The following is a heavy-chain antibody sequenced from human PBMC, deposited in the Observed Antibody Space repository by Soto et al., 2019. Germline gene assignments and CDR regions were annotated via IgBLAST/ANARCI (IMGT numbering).Heavy chain of an antibody. CDR2: IDPSDSQT. J-gene: IGHJ4*02. CDR3: ARQIYDSDTGPNFQYYFDS. CDR1: GYSFAGYW. D-gene: IGHD3-22*01. Sequence: PGESLKISCKGSGYSFAGYWITWVRQKPGKGLEWMGRIDPSDSQTYYSPSFRGHVTISATKSITTVFLQWSSLRASDTAMYYCARQIYDSDTGPNFQYYFDSWGQGTLCPVSP. V-gene: IGHV5-10-1*01.